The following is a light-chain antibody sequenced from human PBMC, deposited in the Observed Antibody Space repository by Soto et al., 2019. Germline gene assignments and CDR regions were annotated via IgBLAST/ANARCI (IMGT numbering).Light chain of an antibody. Sequence: SYELTQPPSVSGSPGQTARITCSGDALPKQYAYWYQQKPRQAPVLVIYKDRERPSGFPERFSGSSSGTTVTLTISGVQAEDEADYYCQSADSSGTYVVFGGGTKLTVL. CDR2: KDR. V-gene: IGLV3-25*03. CDR3: QSADSSGTYVV. CDR1: ALPKQY. J-gene: IGLJ2*01.